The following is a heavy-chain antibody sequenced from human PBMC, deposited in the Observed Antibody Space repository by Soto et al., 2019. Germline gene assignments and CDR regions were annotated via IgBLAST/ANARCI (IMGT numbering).Heavy chain of an antibody. Sequence: SETLSLTCTVSGGSISSGYYWGWIRQPPGKGLEWIGSIYHSGSTYYNPSLKSRVTISVDTSKNQFSLRLTSVTAADTAVYYCARGSVARIAVAGTPSGDFDYWGQGTLVTVSS. CDR1: GGSISSGYY. CDR3: ARGSVARIAVAGTPSGDFDY. CDR2: IYHSGST. J-gene: IGHJ4*02. D-gene: IGHD6-19*01. V-gene: IGHV4-38-2*02.